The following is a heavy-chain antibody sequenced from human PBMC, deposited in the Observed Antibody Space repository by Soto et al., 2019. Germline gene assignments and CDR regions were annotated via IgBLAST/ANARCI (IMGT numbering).Heavy chain of an antibody. D-gene: IGHD3-10*01. CDR2: IYYSGST. V-gene: IGHV4-30-4*01. CDR3: GGQSPAGSYYDLGSYFFYYAMGV. J-gene: IGHJ6*01. CDR1: GGSISSGDYY. Sequence: PSETLSLTCSVSGGSISSGDYYWNWTRQPPGKGLEWIGHIYYSGSTYYNSSLKSRVTISLDTSKNQFSLKLSSVTAADTAVYYCGGQSPAGSYYDLGSYFFYYAMGVWGQGTTVTVS.